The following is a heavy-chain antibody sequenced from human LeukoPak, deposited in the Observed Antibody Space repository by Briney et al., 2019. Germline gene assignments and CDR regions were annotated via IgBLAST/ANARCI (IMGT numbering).Heavy chain of an antibody. D-gene: IGHD6-19*01. Sequence: SETLSLTCAVSGYSNSSGYYWGWIRQPPGKGLEWIGSIYQSGSTYYNPSLKSRVTISVDTSKNQFSLKLSSVTAADTAVYYCARRLEYSSGWYGNDAFDIWGQGTMVTVSS. CDR1: GYSNSSGYY. CDR2: IYQSGST. V-gene: IGHV4-38-2*01. J-gene: IGHJ3*02. CDR3: ARRLEYSSGWYGNDAFDI.